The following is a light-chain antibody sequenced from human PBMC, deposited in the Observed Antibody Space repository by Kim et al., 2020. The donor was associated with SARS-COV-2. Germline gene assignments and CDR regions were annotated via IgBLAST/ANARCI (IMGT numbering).Light chain of an antibody. CDR3: QQYGSSSYS. CDR2: GAS. J-gene: IGKJ2*03. V-gene: IGKV3-20*01. CDR1: QSVSSSY. Sequence: LTPGERANLYCRASQSVSSSYLAWYQQKPGKAPRLLIYGASSRATGIPDRFSGSGSGTDFTLTISRLEPEDFAVYYCQQYGSSSYSFGQGTKLEI.